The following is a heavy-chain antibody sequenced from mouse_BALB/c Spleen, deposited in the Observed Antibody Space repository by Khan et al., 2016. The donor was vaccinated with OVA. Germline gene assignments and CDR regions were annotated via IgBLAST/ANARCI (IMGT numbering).Heavy chain of an antibody. CDR3: TRYGDYAHWYFAV. D-gene: IGHD2-13*01. CDR2: IWSGGST. CDR1: GYSLSSYG. Sequence: QVQLQQSGPGLVQPSQSLSITCTVSGYSLSSYGVHWVRQSPGKGLEWLGVIWSGGSTDYNAAFISRLITSKDNSKNQVSYIMNSMQANDTAVYYCTRYGDYAHWYFAVWGQGTTVTVSS. V-gene: IGHV2-2*02. J-gene: IGHJ1*01.